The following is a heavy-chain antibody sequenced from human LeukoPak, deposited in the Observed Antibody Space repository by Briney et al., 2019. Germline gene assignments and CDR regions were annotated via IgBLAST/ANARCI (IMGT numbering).Heavy chain of an antibody. Sequence: GGSLRLSCAASGFTFSSYAMSWVRQAPGKGLEGVSAISGSGGSTYSADSVKGRFTISRDNSKNTLYLQMNSLSAEDTAVYCCPKAVEVSSGDYWGQGTLVTVSS. CDR3: PKAVEVSSGDY. CDR2: ISGSGGST. J-gene: IGHJ4*02. D-gene: IGHD3-10*01. CDR1: GFTFSSYA. V-gene: IGHV3-23*01.